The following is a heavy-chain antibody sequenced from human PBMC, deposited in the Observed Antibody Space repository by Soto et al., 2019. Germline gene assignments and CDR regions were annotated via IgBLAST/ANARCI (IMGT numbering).Heavy chain of an antibody. D-gene: IGHD6-6*01. Sequence: PGGSLRLSCAASGFTFSSYAMSWVRQAPGKGLEWVSAISGSGGSTYYADSVKGRSTISRDNSKNTLYLQMNSLGAEDTAVYYCAKWPLAARPRGFDYWGQGTLVTVSS. CDR2: ISGSGGST. J-gene: IGHJ4*02. CDR3: AKWPLAARPRGFDY. CDR1: GFTFSSYA. V-gene: IGHV3-23*01.